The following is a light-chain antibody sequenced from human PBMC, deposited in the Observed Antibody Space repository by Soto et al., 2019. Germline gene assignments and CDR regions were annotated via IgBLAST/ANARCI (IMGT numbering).Light chain of an antibody. CDR3: QQDNSWTPT. J-gene: IGKJ1*01. Sequence: ETVRTPCPATLSGSRGERVTLSCRASETVSTNLAWYQQRPGQAPRLLTYDVSTGATGIPARFSGRRSGTEFTLTISSRKSQDLGVYYSQQDNSWTPTFGHGPKV. CDR2: DVS. CDR1: ETVSTN. V-gene: IGKV3-15*01.